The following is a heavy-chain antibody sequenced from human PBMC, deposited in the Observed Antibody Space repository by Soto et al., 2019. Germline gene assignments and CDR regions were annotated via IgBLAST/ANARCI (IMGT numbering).Heavy chain of an antibody. Sequence: GGSLRLSCAASGFTFSSYAMHWVRQAPGKGLEWVAVISYDGSNKYYADSVKGRFTISRDNSKNTLYLQMNSLRAEDTAVYYCAKDPRLLRYFDWTDYYYYYMDVWGKGTTVTVSS. D-gene: IGHD3-9*01. CDR1: GFTFSSYA. CDR2: ISYDGSNK. V-gene: IGHV3-30-3*01. CDR3: AKDPRLLRYFDWTDYYYYYMDV. J-gene: IGHJ6*03.